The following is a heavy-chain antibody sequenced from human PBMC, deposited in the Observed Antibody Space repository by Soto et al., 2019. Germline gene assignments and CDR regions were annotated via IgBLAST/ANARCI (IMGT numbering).Heavy chain of an antibody. CDR3: ARTHSGYAFQSWPGSVAFDY. D-gene: IGHD5-12*01. Sequence: PGESLKISCKGSGYSFTSYWIGWVRQMPGKGLEWMGIIYPGDSDTRYSPSFQGQVTISADKSISTAYLQWSSLKASDTAMYYCARTHSGYAFQSWPGSVAFDYWGQGTLVTVSS. CDR2: IYPGDSDT. V-gene: IGHV5-51*01. CDR1: GYSFTSYW. J-gene: IGHJ4*02.